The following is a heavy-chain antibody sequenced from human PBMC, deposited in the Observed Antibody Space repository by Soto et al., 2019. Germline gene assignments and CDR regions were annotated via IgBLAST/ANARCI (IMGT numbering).Heavy chain of an antibody. CDR3: AKGPFYGLRSPYYSDD. J-gene: IGHJ4*02. V-gene: IGHV3-23*01. CDR1: GFTFSTYA. Sequence: GGSLRLSCAASGFTFSTYAMSWVRQAPGKGLEWVSAISGSGGSTYYADSVKGRFTISRDNSKNTLYLQMNSLRAEDTAVYYCAKGPFYGLRSPYYSDDWGQGPLVTVSS. CDR2: ISGSGGST. D-gene: IGHD3-10*01.